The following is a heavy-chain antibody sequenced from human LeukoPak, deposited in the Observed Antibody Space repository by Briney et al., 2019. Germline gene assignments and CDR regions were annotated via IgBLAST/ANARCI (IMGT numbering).Heavy chain of an antibody. CDR3: ARKEQWLPYDAFDI. D-gene: IGHD6-19*01. Sequence: SETLSLTCAVYGGSFSGYYWSWIRQPPGKGLEWIGEINHSGSTNYNPSLKSRVTISVDTSKNQFSLKLSSVTAADTTVYYCARKEQWLPYDAFDIWGQGTMVTVSS. J-gene: IGHJ3*02. V-gene: IGHV4-34*01. CDR2: INHSGST. CDR1: GGSFSGYY.